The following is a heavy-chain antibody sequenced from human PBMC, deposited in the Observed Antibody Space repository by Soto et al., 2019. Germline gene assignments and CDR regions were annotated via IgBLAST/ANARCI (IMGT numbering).Heavy chain of an antibody. V-gene: IGHV1-2*04. Sequence: GAPVKVSCKASGYTFTGHYMHWVRQAPGQGLEWMGWINPNSGGTNYAQKFQGWVTMTRDTSISTAYMELSRLRSDDTAVYYCARSVAEMATRIFDYWGQGTLVTVSS. CDR2: INPNSGGT. D-gene: IGHD5-12*01. CDR3: ARSVAEMATRIFDY. J-gene: IGHJ4*02. CDR1: GYTFTGHY.